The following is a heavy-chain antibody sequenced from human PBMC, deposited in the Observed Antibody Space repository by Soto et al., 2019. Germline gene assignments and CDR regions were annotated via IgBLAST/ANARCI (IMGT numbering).Heavy chain of an antibody. CDR2: ISSSGYI. CDR3: ARDCSGGSCYPGMDD. CDR1: GFNFNGYT. J-gene: IGHJ6*02. Sequence: GGSLRVSCAASGFNFNGYTINWVRQSPGKRLEWLSSISSSGYIFSTDSVRSRFTNSRDNAKNSEYLQINSLRAEDTAVYFCARDCSGGSCYPGMDDWGQGTTVTVSS. D-gene: IGHD2-15*01. V-gene: IGHV3-21*01.